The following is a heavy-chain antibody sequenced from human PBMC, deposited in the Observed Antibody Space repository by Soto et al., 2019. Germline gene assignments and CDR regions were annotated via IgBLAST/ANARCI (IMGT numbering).Heavy chain of an antibody. J-gene: IGHJ3*02. D-gene: IGHD6-13*01. CDR2: ISGSGGST. CDR3: VKDSGYSSSWYGAFDI. CDR1: GFTFSSYA. Sequence: PGGSLRLSCAASGFTFSSYAMSWVRQAPGKGLEWVSAISGSGGSTYYADSVKGRFTISRDNSKNTLYLQMSSLRAEDTAVYYCVKDSGYSSSWYGAFDIWGQGTMVTVSS. V-gene: IGHV3-23*01.